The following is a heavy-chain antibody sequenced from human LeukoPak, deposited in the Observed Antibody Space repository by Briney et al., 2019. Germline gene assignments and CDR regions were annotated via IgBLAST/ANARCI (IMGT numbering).Heavy chain of an antibody. CDR2: IYTSGST. Sequence: PSETLSLTCTVSGGSISSYYWSWIRQPAGKGLEWIGRIYTSGSTNYNPSLKSRVTMSVATSKNQFSLKLSSVTAADTAVYYCARTPTSRKRFLGGAAAGTDYYYSYYMDVWGKGTTVTISS. V-gene: IGHV4-4*07. D-gene: IGHD6-13*01. CDR1: GGSISSYY. CDR3: ARTPTSRKRFLGGAAAGTDYYYSYYMDV. J-gene: IGHJ6*03.